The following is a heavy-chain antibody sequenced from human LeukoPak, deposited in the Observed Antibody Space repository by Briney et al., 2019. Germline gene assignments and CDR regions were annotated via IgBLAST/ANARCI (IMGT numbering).Heavy chain of an antibody. J-gene: IGHJ4*02. D-gene: IGHD4-23*01. CDR3: ARDVLDYGGNSYDY. Sequence: ASVKVSCKASGYTFTSNYIHWVRQAPGQGLEWMGMIYPRDGSTNYAQKLQGRVTMTTDTPTSTAYMELRSLRSDDTAVYYCARDVLDYGGNSYDYWGQGTLVTVSS. V-gene: IGHV1-46*01. CDR2: IYPRDGST. CDR1: GYTFTSNY.